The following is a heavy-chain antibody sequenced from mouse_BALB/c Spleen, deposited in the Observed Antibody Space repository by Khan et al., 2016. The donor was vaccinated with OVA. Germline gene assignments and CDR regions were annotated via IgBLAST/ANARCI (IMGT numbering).Heavy chain of an antibody. J-gene: IGHJ3*01. Sequence: EVELVESGGGLVTPGRSLKVSCAASGFTFSNYAMSWVRQTPEKRLEWVASISTGGSTYYPDSVKGRFTISIDNARNILYLQMSSLRSEDTAMYYCARDYWFVYWGQGTLVTVSA. CDR2: ISTGGST. V-gene: IGHV5-6-5*01. CDR1: GFTFSNYA. CDR3: ARDYWFVY.